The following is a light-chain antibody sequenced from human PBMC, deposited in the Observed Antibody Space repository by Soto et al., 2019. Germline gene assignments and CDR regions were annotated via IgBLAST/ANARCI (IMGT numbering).Light chain of an antibody. CDR3: QHYNTYSWT. CDR2: DAS. CDR1: QSISNW. J-gene: IGKJ1*01. V-gene: IGKV1-5*01. Sequence: DIQMAQSPSTLSASVGDRFTVTCRASQSISNWLAWYQQKPGKAPKLLIYDASSLESGVPSRFSGSESGTEFTLTISSLQPDDFATYYCQHYNTYSWTFGQGTKVDIK.